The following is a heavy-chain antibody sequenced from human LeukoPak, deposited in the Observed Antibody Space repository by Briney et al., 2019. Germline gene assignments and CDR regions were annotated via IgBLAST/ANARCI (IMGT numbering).Heavy chain of an antibody. J-gene: IGHJ4*02. CDR1: GFTFSSYW. Sequence: PGGSLRLSCAASGFTFSSYWMSWVRQAPGKGLEWVSGISWNSGSIGYGDSVKGRFTISRDNSKNTLYLQMNSLRAEDTAVYYCARAVPRWDMEDYFDYWGQGTLVTVSS. D-gene: IGHD1-26*01. CDR2: ISWNSGSI. CDR3: ARAVPRWDMEDYFDY. V-gene: IGHV3-20*04.